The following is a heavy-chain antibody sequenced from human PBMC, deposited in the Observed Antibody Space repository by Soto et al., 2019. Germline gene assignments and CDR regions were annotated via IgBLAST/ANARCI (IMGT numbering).Heavy chain of an antibody. V-gene: IGHV1-69*13. CDR1: GGTFSSYA. CDR2: IIPIFGTA. Sequence: ASVKVSCKASGGTFSSYAISWVRQAPGQGLEWMGGIIPIFGTANYAQKFQGRVTITADESTSTAYMELSSLRSEDTAVYYCARDRFRLYYYDSSGYYRPLDYWG. CDR3: ARDRFRLYYYDSSGYYRPLDY. J-gene: IGHJ4*01. D-gene: IGHD3-22*01.